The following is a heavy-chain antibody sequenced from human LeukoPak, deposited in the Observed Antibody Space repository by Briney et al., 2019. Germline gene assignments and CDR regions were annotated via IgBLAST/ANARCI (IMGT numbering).Heavy chain of an antibody. CDR2: INQDGSKK. CDR1: GFTFTDYW. V-gene: IGHV3-7*01. Sequence: GGSLRLSCTTSGFTFTDYWMTWVRQAPGKGLEWVANINQDGSKKSYVDSVKGRFTISRDNAKNALYLQMNSLRAEDTGVCFCARGQTLTFWGQGTLVTVSS. J-gene: IGHJ4*02. CDR3: ARGQTLTF.